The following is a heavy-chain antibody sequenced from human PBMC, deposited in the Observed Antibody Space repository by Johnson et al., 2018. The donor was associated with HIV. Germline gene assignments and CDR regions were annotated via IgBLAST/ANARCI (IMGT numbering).Heavy chain of an antibody. D-gene: IGHD6-6*01. Sequence: EVQVVESGGDVVQPGRSQRLSCAASGFTFSSYAMSWVRQAPGKGLEWVSAISGSGGSTYYADSVKGRFTISRDNSKNTLYLQMNSLRAEDTAVYYCAKDRDSSSPNDAFDIWGQGTMVTVSS. CDR3: AKDRDSSSPNDAFDI. CDR1: GFTFSSYA. V-gene: IGHV3-23*04. CDR2: ISGSGGST. J-gene: IGHJ3*02.